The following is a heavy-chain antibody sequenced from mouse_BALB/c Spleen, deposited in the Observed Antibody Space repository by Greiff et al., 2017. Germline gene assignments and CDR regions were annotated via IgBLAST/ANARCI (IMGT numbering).Heavy chain of an antibody. CDR1: GFTFSSYA. D-gene: IGHD2-4*01. Sequence: EVQLVESGGGLVKPGGSLKLSCAASGFTFSSYAMSWVRQTPEKRLEWVASISSGGSTYYPDSVKGRFTISRDNARNILYLQMSSLRSEDTAMYYCARGIYYDYDEGYFDYWGQGNTLTVSS. CDR3: ARGIYYDYDEGYFDY. CDR2: ISSGGST. V-gene: IGHV5-6-5*01. J-gene: IGHJ2*01.